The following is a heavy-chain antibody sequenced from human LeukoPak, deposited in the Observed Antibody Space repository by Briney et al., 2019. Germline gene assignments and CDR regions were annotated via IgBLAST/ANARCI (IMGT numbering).Heavy chain of an antibody. J-gene: IGHJ4*02. D-gene: IGHD6-13*01. Sequence: ASVKVSCKASGGTFSSYAISWVRQAPGQGLEWMGGIIPIFGTANYAQKFQGRVTITADKSTSTAYMELSSLRSEDTAVYYCARVGAAAGIDYWGQGTLVTVSS. CDR1: GGTFSSYA. V-gene: IGHV1-69*06. CDR2: IIPIFGTA. CDR3: ARVGAAAGIDY.